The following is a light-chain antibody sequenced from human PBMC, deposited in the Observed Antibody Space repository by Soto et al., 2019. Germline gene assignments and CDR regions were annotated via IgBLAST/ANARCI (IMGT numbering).Light chain of an antibody. V-gene: IGLV7-43*01. CDR3: LLYYGGAQPSLV. Sequence: QAVVTQEPSLTVSPGGTVTLTCASSTGAVTSGYYPNWFQQKPGQAPRALIYSKSNKHSWTPARFSGSLLGGKAALTLSGVQPEDEAEYYCLLYYGGAQPSLVFGGGTKLTVL. CDR1: TGAVTSGYY. J-gene: IGLJ3*02. CDR2: SKS.